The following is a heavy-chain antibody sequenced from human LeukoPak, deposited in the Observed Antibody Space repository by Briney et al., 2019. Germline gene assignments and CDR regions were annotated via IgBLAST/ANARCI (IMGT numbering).Heavy chain of an antibody. CDR2: IYYGGST. CDR3: ARVGFYGDSDDY. V-gene: IGHV4-61*08. J-gene: IGHJ4*02. D-gene: IGHD4-17*01. Sequence: SETLSLTCTVSGGSISSGGYYWSWIRQHPGKGLEWIGYIYYGGSTNYNPSLKSRVTISVDTSKNQFSLKLSSVTAADTAVYYCARVGFYGDSDDYWGQGTLVTVSS. CDR1: GGSISSGGYY.